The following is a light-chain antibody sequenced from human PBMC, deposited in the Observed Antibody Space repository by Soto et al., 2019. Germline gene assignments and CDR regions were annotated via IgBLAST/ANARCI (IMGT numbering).Light chain of an antibody. J-gene: IGLJ1*01. Sequence: QSALTQPRSVSGSPGQSVTISCTGTSSDVGGYNYVPWYQQHPDKAPKLMIYDVSKRPSGVPDRFSGSKSGNTASLTISGLQAEDEADYYCCSYAGSYTNYVFGIGTKV. CDR3: CSYAGSYTNYV. V-gene: IGLV2-11*01. CDR2: DVS. CDR1: SSDVGGYNY.